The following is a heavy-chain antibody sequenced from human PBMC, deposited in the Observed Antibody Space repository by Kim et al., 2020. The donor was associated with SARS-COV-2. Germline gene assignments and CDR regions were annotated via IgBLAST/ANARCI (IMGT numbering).Heavy chain of an antibody. CDR1: GFTFSAYA. J-gene: IGHJ5*02. D-gene: IGHD1-26*01. CDR2: ISSDGSYK. CDR3: ARPGVVGPTYWFDP. V-gene: IGHV3-30*14. Sequence: GGSLRLSCAASGFTFSAYAMLWVRQAPGKGPEWVAVISSDGSYKFYAGSVKGRFTISRDSSKNTLYLQMNSLRAEDTAVYYCARPGVVGPTYWFDPWGQGTLVTVSS.